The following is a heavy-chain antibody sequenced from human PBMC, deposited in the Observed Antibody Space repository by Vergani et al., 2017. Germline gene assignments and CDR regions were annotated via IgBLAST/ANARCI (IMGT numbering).Heavy chain of an antibody. J-gene: IGHJ6*02. CDR1: GGTFSSYA. D-gene: IGHD2-2*01. CDR3: ARDPDIVVVPAAPYYYYYYGMYV. Sequence: QVQLVQSGAEVKKPGSSVKVSCKASGGTFSSYAISWVRQAPGQGLEWMGWISAYNGNTNYAQKLQGRVTMTTDTSTSTAYMELRSLRSDDTAVYYCARDPDIVVVPAAPYYYYYYGMYVWGQGTTVTVSS. CDR2: ISAYNGNT. V-gene: IGHV1-18*01.